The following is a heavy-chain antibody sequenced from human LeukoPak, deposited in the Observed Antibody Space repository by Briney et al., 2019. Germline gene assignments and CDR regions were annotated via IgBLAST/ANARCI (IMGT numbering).Heavy chain of an antibody. CDR2: IYSGGST. Sequence: PGGSLRLSCSASGFTVSSNYMSWVRQAPGKGLEWVSVIYSGGSTYYADSVKGRFTISRHNSKNTLYLQMNSLRAEDTAVYYCARRDRWVAFDIWGQGTMVTVSS. CDR1: GFTVSSNY. CDR3: ARRDRWVAFDI. V-gene: IGHV3-53*04. J-gene: IGHJ3*02. D-gene: IGHD4-23*01.